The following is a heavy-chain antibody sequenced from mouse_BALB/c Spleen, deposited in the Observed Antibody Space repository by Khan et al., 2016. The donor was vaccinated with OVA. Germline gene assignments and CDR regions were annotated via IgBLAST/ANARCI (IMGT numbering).Heavy chain of an antibody. V-gene: IGHV3-8*02. D-gene: IGHD2-14*01. Sequence: EVQLQESGPSLVKPSQSLSLTCSVTGDSITSGYWCWFRKFPGNNLEYMGYILYSGSTYYNPSFKSRISITRHTSQNQYYLQLNSAITEDTATSSGARATYGYAIAYWGQGTQVTDSA. CDR3: ARATYGYAIAY. CDR1: GDSITSGY. CDR2: ILYSGST. J-gene: IGHJ3*01.